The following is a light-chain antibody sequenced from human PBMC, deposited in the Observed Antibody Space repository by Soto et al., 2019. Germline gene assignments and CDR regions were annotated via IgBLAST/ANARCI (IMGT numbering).Light chain of an antibody. Sequence: EIGLPQSPGPLPFSPGERAPLSSRASQSVGSSYLAWYQQKPGQAPRPLIYGASSRATGIPDRFSGSGSGTDFTLTISRLEPEDFAVYYCQQYGSSPPYTFGQGTKLEIK. J-gene: IGKJ2*01. CDR1: QSVGSSY. CDR3: QQYGSSPPYT. V-gene: IGKV3-20*01. CDR2: GAS.